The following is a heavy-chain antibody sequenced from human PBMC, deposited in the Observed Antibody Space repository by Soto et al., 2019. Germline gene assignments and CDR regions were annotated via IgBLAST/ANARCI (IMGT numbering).Heavy chain of an antibody. D-gene: IGHD5-18*01. J-gene: IGHJ4*02. V-gene: IGHV3-48*02. CDR1: GFTFSSYS. CDR2: ISSSSSTI. Sequence: EVQLVESGGGLVQPGGSLRLSCAASGFTFSSYSMNWVRQAPGKGLEWVSYISSSSSTIYYADSVKGRFTISRDNAKNSRYLQMNSRRDEDTAVYYCARGHSYGYSADYWGQGTLVTVSS. CDR3: ARGHSYGYSADY.